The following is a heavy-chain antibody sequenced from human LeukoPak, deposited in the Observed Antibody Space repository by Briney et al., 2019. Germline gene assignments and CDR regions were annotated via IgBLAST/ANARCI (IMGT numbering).Heavy chain of an antibody. D-gene: IGHD3-3*01. CDR2: IYYSGST. CDR1: GGSISSSSYY. V-gene: IGHV4-39*01. J-gene: IGHJ4*02. CDR3: ARQRDFWSGYYSSYFDY. Sequence: SETLSLTCTVSGGSISSSSYYWGWIRQPPGKGLEWIGSIYYSGSTYYNPSLKSRVTISVDTSKNQFSLKLSSVTAADTAVYYCARQRDFWSGYYSSYFDYWGQGTLVTVSS.